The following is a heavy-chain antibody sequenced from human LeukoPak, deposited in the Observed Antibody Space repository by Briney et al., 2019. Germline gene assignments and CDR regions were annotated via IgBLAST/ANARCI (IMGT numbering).Heavy chain of an antibody. CDR3: ARAPEYGWGSYLLY. CDR2: IYYSGST. J-gene: IGHJ4*02. D-gene: IGHD3-10*01. Sequence: SETLSLTCTVSGGSISSNPYYWGWIRQPPGKGLEWIGSIYYSGSTYYNPSLKSRVTISVDTSKNQFSLKLSSVTAADTGVYYCARAPEYGWGSYLLYWGQGIQVTVSS. CDR1: GGSISSNPYY. V-gene: IGHV4-39*01.